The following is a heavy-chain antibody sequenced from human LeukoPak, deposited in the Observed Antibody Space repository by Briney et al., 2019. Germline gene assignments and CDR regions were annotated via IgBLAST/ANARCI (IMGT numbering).Heavy chain of an antibody. CDR3: ARDDQYYYYYYMDV. V-gene: IGHV3-21*01. D-gene: IGHD2-2*01. Sequence: PGGSLRLSCAASGFTFSTYSMNWVRQAPGKGLEWVSSISSGSTDIYHADSVKGRFTISRDNAQNSLYLQMNSLRAEDTAVYYCARDDQYYYYYYMDVWGKGTTVTIS. CDR2: ISSGSTDI. CDR1: GFTFSTYS. J-gene: IGHJ6*03.